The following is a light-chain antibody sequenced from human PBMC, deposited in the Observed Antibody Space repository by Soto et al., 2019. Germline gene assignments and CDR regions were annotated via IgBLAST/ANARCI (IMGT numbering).Light chain of an antibody. CDR3: QYYDSRVSKVV. CDR2: GNS. Sequence: QSVLTQPPSVSGAPGQRVTISCTGSSSNIGAGYDVHWYQQLPGTAPKLLIYGNSNRPSGVPDRFSGSKSGTSASLAITGLQAEDEADYYCQYYDSRVSKVVFGGGTKVTVL. J-gene: IGLJ2*01. V-gene: IGLV1-40*01. CDR1: SSNIGAGYD.